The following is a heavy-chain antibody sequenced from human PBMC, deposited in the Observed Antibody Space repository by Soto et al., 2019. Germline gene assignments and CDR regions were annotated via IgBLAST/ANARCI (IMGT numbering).Heavy chain of an antibody. V-gene: IGHV3-30*18. CDR2: ISYDGSNK. CDR1: GFTFSSYG. D-gene: IGHD6-13*01. J-gene: IGHJ6*02. Sequence: QVQLLESGGGVVQPGRSLRLSCAASGFTFSSYGMHWVRQAPGKGLEWVAVISYDGSNKYYADSVKGRFTISRDNSKNTLYLQMNSLRAEDTAVYYCAKVIGSWSFYGMDVWGQGTTVTVSS. CDR3: AKVIGSWSFYGMDV.